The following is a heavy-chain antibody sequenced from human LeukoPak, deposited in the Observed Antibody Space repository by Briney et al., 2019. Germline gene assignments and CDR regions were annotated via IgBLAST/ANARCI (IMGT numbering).Heavy chain of an antibody. CDR1: GYTFTNCA. D-gene: IGHD5-12*01. CDR2: INTNTGNP. V-gene: IGHV7-4-1*02. Sequence: ASVKVSCTASGYTFTNCAMNWVRQAPGQGLEWVEWINTNTGNPTYAQAFTGRFVISLDTACSTAYLQISSLKADDTAVYYCARTPYRGWYYFDHWGQGPLVTVSS. CDR3: ARTPYRGWYYFDH. J-gene: IGHJ4*02.